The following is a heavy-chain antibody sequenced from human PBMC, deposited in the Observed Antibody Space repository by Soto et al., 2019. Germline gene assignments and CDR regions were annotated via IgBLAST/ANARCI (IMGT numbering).Heavy chain of an antibody. V-gene: IGHV1-46*01. CDR2: INPNGGST. Sequence: QVQLVQSGAEVKKPGASVKVSCKTSGYTFTSYYMHWVRQAPGQGLEWMGIINPNGGSTSYAQKFQCRVTMTRETSTSTVYMELSRLTSEDTAVYYCARDHSHCSTYWWLDPRGQGTLVTVSS. J-gene: IGHJ5*02. CDR3: ARDHSHCSTYWWLDP. CDR1: GYTFTSYY. D-gene: IGHD2-2*01.